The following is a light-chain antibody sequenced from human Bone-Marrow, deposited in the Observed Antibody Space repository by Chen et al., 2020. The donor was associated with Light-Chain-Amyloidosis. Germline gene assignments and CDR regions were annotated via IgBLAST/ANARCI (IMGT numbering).Light chain of an antibody. V-gene: IGLV3-25*03. J-gene: IGLJ2*01. CDR2: RDT. CDR1: DLPTKY. Sequence: SYELTQPPSVSVSPGQTARITCSGDDLPTKYAYWYQQKPGQAPVLVIHRDTERPSGISERFSGSSSRTTATLTITRVQAEDEAHYHCQSADSSGTYEVIFGGGTKLTVL. CDR3: QSADSSGTYEVI.